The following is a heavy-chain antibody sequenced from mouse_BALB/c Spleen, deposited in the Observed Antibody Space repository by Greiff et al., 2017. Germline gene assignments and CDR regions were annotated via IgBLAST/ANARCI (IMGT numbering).Heavy chain of an antibody. Sequence: QVQLKESGAELVKPGASVKLSCKASGYTFTSYYMYWVKQRPGQGLEWIGEINPSNGGTNFNEKFKSKATLTVDKSSSTAYMQLSSLTSEDSAVYYCTIYGYFDYWGQGTTLTVSS. CDR3: TIYGYFDY. V-gene: IGHV1S81*02. D-gene: IGHD1-1*01. CDR1: GYTFTSYY. CDR2: INPSNGGT. J-gene: IGHJ2*01.